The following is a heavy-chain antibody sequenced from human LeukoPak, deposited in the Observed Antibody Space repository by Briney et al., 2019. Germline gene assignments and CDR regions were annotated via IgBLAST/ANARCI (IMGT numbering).Heavy chain of an antibody. CDR2: ISYDGSNK. J-gene: IGHJ3*02. CDR3: ARESWGIVVVIQAYNAFDI. D-gene: IGHD3-22*01. V-gene: IGHV3-30-3*01. Sequence: PGGSLRLSCAASGFPFSSYAMHWVRQAPGKGREWVAVISYDGSNKYYADSVKGRFTISRDNSKNTLYLQMNSLRAEDTAVYYCARESWGIVVVIQAYNAFDIWGQGTMVTVSS. CDR1: GFPFSSYA.